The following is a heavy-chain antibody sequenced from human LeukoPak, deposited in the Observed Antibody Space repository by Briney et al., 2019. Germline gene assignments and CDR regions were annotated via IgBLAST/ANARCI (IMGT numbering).Heavy chain of an antibody. J-gene: IGHJ4*02. Sequence: SETLSLTCTVSGDSISSYYWSWIRQPAGKGLEWIGHIYTSGSTSYNPSLKGRVTMSVDTSKNQFSLKLSSVTAADTAVYYCARDWGGSCSSTSCHVLDYWGQGTLVTVSS. D-gene: IGHD2-2*01. CDR2: IYTSGST. CDR3: ARDWGGSCSSTSCHVLDY. V-gene: IGHV4-4*07. CDR1: GDSISSYY.